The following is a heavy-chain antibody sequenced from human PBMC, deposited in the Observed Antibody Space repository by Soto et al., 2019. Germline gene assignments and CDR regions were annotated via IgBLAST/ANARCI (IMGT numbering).Heavy chain of an antibody. CDR1: GYSISSGYY. D-gene: IGHD4-17*01. Sequence: SETLSLTCAVSGYSISSGYYWGCIRQPPGKGLEWIGSIYHSGSTYYNPSLKSRVTISVDTSKNQFSLKLSSVTAADTAVYYCARDFLLWYGDPVGDYWGQGTLVTVSS. CDR2: IYHSGST. J-gene: IGHJ4*02. CDR3: ARDFLLWYGDPVGDY. V-gene: IGHV4-38-2*02.